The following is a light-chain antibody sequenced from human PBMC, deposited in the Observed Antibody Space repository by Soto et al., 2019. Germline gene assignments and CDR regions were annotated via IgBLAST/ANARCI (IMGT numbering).Light chain of an antibody. CDR3: QQYNNWPLT. V-gene: IGKV3-15*01. CDR1: QSVSSN. J-gene: IGKJ5*01. CDR2: GAS. Sequence: EIVMTQSPATLSVSPGELSTLSCRASQSVSSNLAWYQQKPGQAPRLLIYGASTWATGIPARFSGSGSGTEFTLTISSLQSEDFAVYYCQQYNNWPLTFGQGTRLEIK.